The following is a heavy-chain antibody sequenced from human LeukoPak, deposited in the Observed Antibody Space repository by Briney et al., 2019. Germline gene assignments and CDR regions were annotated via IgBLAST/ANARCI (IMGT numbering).Heavy chain of an antibody. J-gene: IGHJ3*02. D-gene: IGHD1-26*01. Sequence: PGGSLRLSCATSGFTFSDYGMHWVRQAPGKGLEWVAVVSHDGRDLHSADSVKGRFTISRDNSKNTLYLQMVSLRAEDTAVYYCAREQSADSGSYYAFNIWGQGTMVTVSS. CDR1: GFTFSDYG. CDR3: AREQSADSGSYYAFNI. V-gene: IGHV3-30*03. CDR2: VSHDGRDL.